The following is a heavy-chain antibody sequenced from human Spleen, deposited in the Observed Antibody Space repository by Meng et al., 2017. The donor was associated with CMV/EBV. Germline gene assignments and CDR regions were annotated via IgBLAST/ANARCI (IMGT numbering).Heavy chain of an antibody. CDR1: GFTFSSYA. J-gene: IGHJ6*02. V-gene: IGHV3-64*02. D-gene: IGHD3-16*01. CDR3: ARDAYTMAWGYYGLDV. Sequence: GESLKISCAASGFTFSSYAMHWVRQAPGKGLEYVSAIDNNGGSTDYADSVKGRFIISRDNSKNTLYLQMDSLRTEDMAVYYCARDAYTMAWGYYGLDVWGQGTTVTVSS. CDR2: IDNNGGST.